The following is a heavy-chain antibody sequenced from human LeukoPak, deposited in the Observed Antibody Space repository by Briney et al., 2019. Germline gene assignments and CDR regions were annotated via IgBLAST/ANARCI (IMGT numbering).Heavy chain of an antibody. CDR1: GFTFSTYR. CDR2: VKSDGSSA. CDR3: ARGRYYLDS. Sequence: GGSLRLSCAASGFTFSTYRMHWVCHVPGKGLVWVSHVKSDGSSATYEDSVKGRFTISRDNAKNTLFLQMNSLRVEDTAVYYCARGRYYLDSWGQGTLVTVSS. V-gene: IGHV3-74*01. J-gene: IGHJ4*02. D-gene: IGHD3-16*01.